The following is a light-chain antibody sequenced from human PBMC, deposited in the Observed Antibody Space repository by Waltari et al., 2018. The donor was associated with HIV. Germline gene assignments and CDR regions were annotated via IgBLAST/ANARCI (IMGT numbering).Light chain of an antibody. CDR3: QQVNSYPFT. CDR1: QGISTY. V-gene: IGKV1-9*01. J-gene: IGKJ2*01. CDR2: AAS. Sequence: DIQLTQSPSFLSASVGDRVTNTCRASQGISTYLAWYQQKAGKAPKLLIYAASTLQRGVPSRFSGSGVGTDFALTISSLQPEDFATYYCQQVNSYPFTFGQGTKLEI.